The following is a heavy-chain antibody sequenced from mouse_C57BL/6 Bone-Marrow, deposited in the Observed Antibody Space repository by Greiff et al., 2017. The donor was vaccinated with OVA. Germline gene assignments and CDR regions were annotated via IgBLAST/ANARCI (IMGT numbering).Heavy chain of an antibody. V-gene: IGHV1-55*01. CDR1: GYTFTSYW. J-gene: IGHJ4*01. D-gene: IGHD1-1*01. CDR3: AFITTVVGDYAMDY. CDR2: IYPGSGST. Sequence: QVQLQQPGAELVKPGASVKMSCKASGYTFTSYWITWVKQRPGQGLEWIGDIYPGSGSTNYNEKFKSKATLTVDTSSSTAYMQLSSLTSEDSAVYYCAFITTVVGDYAMDYWGQGTSVTVSS.